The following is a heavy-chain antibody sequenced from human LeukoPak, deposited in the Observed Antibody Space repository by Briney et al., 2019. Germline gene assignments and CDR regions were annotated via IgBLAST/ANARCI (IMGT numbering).Heavy chain of an antibody. CDR2: ISYSGST. Sequence: SETLSLPCTVSGGSLSSSSYYWGWIRQPPGKGLEGIGSISYSGSTYYNPSLKSRVTISVDTSKKQFSLKLSSVTAADTAVYYCARGYCSGGSCYSYYYYSYMDVWGKGTTVTVSS. V-gene: IGHV4-39*07. CDR3: ARGYCSGGSCYSYYYYSYMDV. CDR1: GGSLSSSSYY. J-gene: IGHJ6*03. D-gene: IGHD2-15*01.